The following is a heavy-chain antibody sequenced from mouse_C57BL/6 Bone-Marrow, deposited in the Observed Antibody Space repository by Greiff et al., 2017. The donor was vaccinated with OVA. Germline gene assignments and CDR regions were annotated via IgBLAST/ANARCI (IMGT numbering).Heavy chain of an antibody. V-gene: IGHV5-12*01. CDR3: ARLDAMDY. CDR2: ISNGGGST. CDR1: GFTFSDFY. J-gene: IGHJ4*01. Sequence: EVKVVESGGVLVQPGGSLKLSCAASGFTFSDFYMYWIRQTPEKRLEWVAYISNGGGSTYYTDTVKGRFTISRDNAKNTLYLQMSRLKSEDTAMYYCARLDAMDYWGQGTSVTVSS.